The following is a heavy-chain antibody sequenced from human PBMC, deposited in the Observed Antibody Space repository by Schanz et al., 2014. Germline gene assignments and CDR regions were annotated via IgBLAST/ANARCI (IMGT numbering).Heavy chain of an antibody. Sequence: QVQLQESGPGLVKPSQTLSLTCAVSGGSLSSGFSSFLFLLTPPLKGLEWIGYIFFRGSTYYNPSLKSRVTISVDTSKKQFSLNLSSVTAADTAVYYCARGRVVPAAPEFDYWGQGILVTVSS. CDR1: GGSLSSGFSS. V-gene: IGHV4-30-4*07. J-gene: IGHJ4*02. D-gene: IGHD2-2*01. CDR2: IFFRGST. CDR3: ARGRVVPAAPEFDY.